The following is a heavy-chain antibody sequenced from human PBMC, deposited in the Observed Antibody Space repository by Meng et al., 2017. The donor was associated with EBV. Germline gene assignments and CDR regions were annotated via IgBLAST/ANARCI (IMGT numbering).Heavy chain of an antibody. D-gene: IGHD6-13*01. CDR2: SIPIFGTP. CDR1: GGTFSHYP. Sequence: QVQLVQFGRHIRNPRYQLKVSCTASGGTFSHYPNSLVLQPPGQGLEWMGGSIPIFGTPNYAQKFKTRVTITADKSTSTAYMELSSLSSEDTPVYYCARSVIAAAGRLDYWGQGTLVTVSS. J-gene: IGHJ4*02. CDR3: ARSVIAAAGRLDY. V-gene: IGHV1-69*06.